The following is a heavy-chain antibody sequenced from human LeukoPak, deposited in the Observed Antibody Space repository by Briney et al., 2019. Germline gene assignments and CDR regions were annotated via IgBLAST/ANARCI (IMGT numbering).Heavy chain of an antibody. J-gene: IGHJ5*02. V-gene: IGHV4-39*01. Sequence: PSETLSLTCTVSGGSISSSSYYWGWIRQPPGKGLEWIGSIYYSGSTYYNPSLKNRVTISVDTSKNQFSPKLSSVTAADTAVYYCARRIADRPSWFDPWGQGTLVTVSS. D-gene: IGHD6-6*01. CDR1: GGSISSSSYY. CDR2: IYYSGST. CDR3: ARRIADRPSWFDP.